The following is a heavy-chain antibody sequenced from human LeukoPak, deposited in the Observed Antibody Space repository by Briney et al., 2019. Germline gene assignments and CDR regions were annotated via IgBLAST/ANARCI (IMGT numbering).Heavy chain of an antibody. V-gene: IGHV4-59*01. CDR3: ARVRPLYNGTPSRYFDY. D-gene: IGHD2-8*01. CDR2: IYYGGST. CDR1: GGSINSYY. Sequence: PSETLSLTCTVSGGSINSYYWSWIRQPPGKGLEWIGYIYYGGSTNYNPSLKSRVTISVDTSENQFSLNLSSVTAADTAVYYCARVRPLYNGTPSRYFDYWGQGTLVTVSS. J-gene: IGHJ4*02.